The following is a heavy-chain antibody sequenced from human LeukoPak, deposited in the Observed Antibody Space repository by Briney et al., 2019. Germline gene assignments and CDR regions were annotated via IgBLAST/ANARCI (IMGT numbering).Heavy chain of an antibody. D-gene: IGHD3-10*01. J-gene: IGHJ6*02. Sequence: GASVKVSCKASGYTFTSYDINWVRQATGQGLEWVGWMNPNSGNTGYAQKFQGRVTMTRNTSISTAYMELSSLRSEDTAVYYCARGGGGYYGLGSYYSRHYYYGMDVWGQGTTVTVSS. CDR1: GYTFTSYD. V-gene: IGHV1-8*01. CDR2: MNPNSGNT. CDR3: ARGGGGYYGLGSYYSRHYYYGMDV.